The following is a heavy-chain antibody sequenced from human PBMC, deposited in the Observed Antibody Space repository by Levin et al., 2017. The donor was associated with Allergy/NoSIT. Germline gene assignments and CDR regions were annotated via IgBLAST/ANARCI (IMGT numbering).Heavy chain of an antibody. J-gene: IGHJ6*02. CDR1: GGSISSYY. CDR2: IYYSGST. CDR3: ARANVRNYYYYGMDV. Sequence: SETLSLTCTVSGGSISSYYWSWIRQPPGKGLEWLGYIYYSGSTNYNPSLKSRVTISVDTSKNQFSLKLSSVTAADTAVYYCARANVRNYYYYGMDVWGQGTTVTVSS. V-gene: IGHV4-59*01.